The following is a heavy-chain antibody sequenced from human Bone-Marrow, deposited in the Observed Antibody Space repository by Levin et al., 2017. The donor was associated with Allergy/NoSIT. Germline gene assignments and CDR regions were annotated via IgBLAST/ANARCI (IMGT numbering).Heavy chain of an antibody. Sequence: GESLKISCAASGFTFSNAWMSWVRQTPGKGLEWVGRIKSKTDGGTTDYTAPVEGRFTISRDDSKNTLYLQMNSLKSEDTAVYYCTKYSSGWSFDYWGQGTLVPVSS. CDR1: GFTFSNAW. J-gene: IGHJ4*02. V-gene: IGHV3-15*01. D-gene: IGHD6-19*01. CDR3: TKYSSGWSFDY. CDR2: IKSKTDGGTT.